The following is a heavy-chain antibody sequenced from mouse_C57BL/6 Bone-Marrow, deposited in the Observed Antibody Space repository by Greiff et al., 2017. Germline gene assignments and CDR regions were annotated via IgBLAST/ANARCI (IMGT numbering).Heavy chain of an antibody. CDR2: IDPEDGET. CDR1: GFNIKDYY. Sequence: EVQLQQSGAELVKPGASVKLSCTASGFNIKDYYMHWVKQRTEQGLEWIGRIDPEDGETKYAPKFPGKATITADTSSNTAYLQLSSLTSEDTAVYYCARDYGSYYFDYWGQGTTLTVSS. J-gene: IGHJ2*01. D-gene: IGHD1-1*01. CDR3: ARDYGSYYFDY. V-gene: IGHV14-2*01.